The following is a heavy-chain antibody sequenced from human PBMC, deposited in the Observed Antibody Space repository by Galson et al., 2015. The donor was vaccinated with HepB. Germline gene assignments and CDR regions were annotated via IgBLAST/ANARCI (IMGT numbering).Heavy chain of an antibody. Sequence: SLRLSCAASGFTFSSYAMHWVRQAPGKGLEWVAVISHDGSNKYYADSVKGRFTISRDNSKNTLYLQMNSLRAEDTAVYYCARGLYSSSWYGDYWGQGTLVTVSS. CDR3: ARGLYSSSWYGDY. V-gene: IGHV3-30-3*01. J-gene: IGHJ4*02. D-gene: IGHD6-13*01. CDR2: ISHDGSNK. CDR1: GFTFSSYA.